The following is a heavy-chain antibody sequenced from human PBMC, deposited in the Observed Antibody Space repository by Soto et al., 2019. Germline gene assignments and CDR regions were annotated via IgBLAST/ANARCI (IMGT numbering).Heavy chain of an antibody. CDR1: GFTFSSYS. J-gene: IGHJ5*02. D-gene: IGHD2-2*01. V-gene: IGHV3-48*01. Sequence: EVQLVESGGGLVQPGGSLRLSCAASGFTFSSYSMNWVRQAPGKGLEWVSYISSSRSTIYYADSVKGRFTISRDNAKNSLYLQMNSLRAEDTAVYYCAIDCPGSSTTCYGNEWFDPWGQGTLVTVSS. CDR2: ISSSRSTI. CDR3: AIDCPGSSTTCYGNEWFDP.